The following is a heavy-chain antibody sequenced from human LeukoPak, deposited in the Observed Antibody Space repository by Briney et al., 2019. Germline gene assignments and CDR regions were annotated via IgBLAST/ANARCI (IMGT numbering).Heavy chain of an antibody. CDR3: ARLSSTLYYSMDV. V-gene: IGHV4-59*08. CDR1: GGSICSYY. Sequence: PSETLSLTCVVSGGSICSYYWTWIRQPPGKGLEWVGYIQNSAIYRAKIKSSPSLQSRVSLSIDSSKKEVSLTVSSVTAADTAVYYCARLSSTLYYSMDVWGPGTAVTVSS. CDR2: IQNSAIYRAKI. J-gene: IGHJ6*02. D-gene: IGHD6-6*01.